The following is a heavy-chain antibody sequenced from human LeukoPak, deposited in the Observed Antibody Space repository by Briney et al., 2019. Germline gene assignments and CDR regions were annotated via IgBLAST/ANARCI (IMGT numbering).Heavy chain of an antibody. Sequence: GRSLRLSCAASGFSFSSYAMNWVRQAPGKGLEWVAVISYDGSNKYYADSVKGRFTISRDNSKNTLYLQMNSLRAEDTAVYYCARDKMGATFDYGGQGTLVSVSS. J-gene: IGHJ4*02. CDR1: GFSFSSYA. V-gene: IGHV3-30-3*01. CDR2: ISYDGSNK. D-gene: IGHD1-26*01. CDR3: ARDKMGATFDY.